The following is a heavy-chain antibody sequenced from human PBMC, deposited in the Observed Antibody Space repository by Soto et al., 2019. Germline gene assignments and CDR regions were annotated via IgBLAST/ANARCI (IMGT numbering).Heavy chain of an antibody. J-gene: IGHJ3*02. V-gene: IGHV4-31*03. Sequence: QVQLQESGPGLVKPSQTLSLTCTVSGGSISSGGYYWSWIRQHPGKGLEWIGYIYYSGRTYYNPSLKSRVTISVDTSKNQFSLKLSSVTAADTAVYYCARDDYGDQQGAFDIWGQGTMVTVSS. CDR1: GGSISSGGYY. CDR2: IYYSGRT. CDR3: ARDDYGDQQGAFDI. D-gene: IGHD4-17*01.